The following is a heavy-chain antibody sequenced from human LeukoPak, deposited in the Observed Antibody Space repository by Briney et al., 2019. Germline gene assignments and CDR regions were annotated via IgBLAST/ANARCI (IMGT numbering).Heavy chain of an antibody. CDR2: IYYSGTT. V-gene: IGHV4-61*01. CDR3: ARVGIAVASPFFDY. Sequence: NPSETLSLTCTVSGGSVSSGSYYWTWIRQPPGKELEWIGYIYYSGTTNYNPSLKSRVTISVDTSKNQFSLKLGSVTAADTAVYYCARVGIAVASPFFDYWGQGTLVTVSS. CDR1: GGSVSSGSYY. J-gene: IGHJ4*02. D-gene: IGHD6-19*01.